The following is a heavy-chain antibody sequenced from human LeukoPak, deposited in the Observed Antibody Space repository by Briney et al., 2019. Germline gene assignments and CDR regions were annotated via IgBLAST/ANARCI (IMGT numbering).Heavy chain of an antibody. V-gene: IGHV5-51*01. Sequence: GESLKTSCKGSGYSFTNYWNGWVRQMPGKGLGGMGIIYPGDYDTTYNPSFQGQVTISADKSFSTAYLQWSGLKASDTAMYYCARHYDSSGYYSDYWGQGTLVTVSS. CDR2: IYPGDYDT. D-gene: IGHD3-22*01. CDR3: ARHYDSSGYYSDY. J-gene: IGHJ4*02. CDR1: GYSFTNYW.